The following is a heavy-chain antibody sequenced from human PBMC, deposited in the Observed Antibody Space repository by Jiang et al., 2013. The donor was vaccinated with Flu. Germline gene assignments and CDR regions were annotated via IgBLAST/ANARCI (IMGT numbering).Heavy chain of an antibody. Sequence: VKPTQTLTLTCTFSGFSLSTSGMCVSWIRQPPGKALEWLALIDWDDDKYYSTSLKTRLTISKDTSKNQVVLTMTNMDPVDTATYYCARTSYYYDSSGYRHDYWGQGTLVTVSS. CDR1: GFSLSTSGMC. CDR2: IDWDDDK. D-gene: IGHD3-22*01. V-gene: IGHV2-70*01. CDR3: ARTSYYYDSSGYRHDY. J-gene: IGHJ4*02.